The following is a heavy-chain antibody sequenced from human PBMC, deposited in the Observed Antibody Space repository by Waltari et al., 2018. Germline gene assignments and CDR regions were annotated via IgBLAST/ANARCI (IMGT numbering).Heavy chain of an antibody. CDR1: GYSISSGYY. D-gene: IGHD6-19*01. CDR2: IYHSRST. V-gene: IGHV4-38-2*01. J-gene: IGHJ3*02. CDR3: ARHIAVAVFAFDI. Sequence: QVQLQESGPGLVKPSETLSLPCAVSGYSISSGYYWGWIRQPPGKGLEWIGSIYHSRSTYYNPSLKSRVTISVDTSKNQFSLKLSSVTAADTAVYYCARHIAVAVFAFDIWGQGTMVTVSS.